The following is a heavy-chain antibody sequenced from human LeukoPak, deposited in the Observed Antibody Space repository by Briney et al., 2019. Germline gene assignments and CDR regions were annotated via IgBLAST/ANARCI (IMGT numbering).Heavy chain of an antibody. D-gene: IGHD6-13*01. J-gene: IGHJ4*02. V-gene: IGHV1-18*01. CDR1: GYTFIGQY. CDR3: ATRPYSSSWYYFDY. Sequence: ASVKVSCKASGYTFIGQYMHWVRQAPGQGLEWMGWISAYNGNTNYAQKLQGRVTMTTDTSTSTAYMELRSLRSDDTAVYYCATRPYSSSWYYFDYWGQGTLVTVSS. CDR2: ISAYNGNT.